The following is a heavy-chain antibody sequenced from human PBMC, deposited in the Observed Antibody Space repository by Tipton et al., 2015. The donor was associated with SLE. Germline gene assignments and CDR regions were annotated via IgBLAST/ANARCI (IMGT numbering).Heavy chain of an antibody. D-gene: IGHD1-1*01. V-gene: IGHV4-34*12. CDR1: GGSISSYY. CDR2: IIHSGVT. Sequence: TLSLTCNVSGGSISSYYWSWIRQPAGKALEWIAEIIHSGVTNYNPSLRSRVTISVDMSKNQVSLKLSSVTAADTAVYYCARVAPTEVFDYWGQGTLVTVSS. CDR3: ARVAPTEVFDY. J-gene: IGHJ4*02.